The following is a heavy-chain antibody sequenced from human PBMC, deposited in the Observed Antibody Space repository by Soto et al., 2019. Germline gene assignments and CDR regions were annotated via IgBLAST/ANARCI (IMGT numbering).Heavy chain of an antibody. V-gene: IGHV1-69*13. CDR1: GGTFSSYA. Sequence: VKVSCKASGGTFSSYAISWVRQAPGQGLEWMGGIIPIFGTANYAQKFQGRVTITADESTSTAYMELSSLRSEDTAVYYCAREGSGYLISDYYGMDVWGQGTTVTVSS. CDR2: IIPIFGTA. J-gene: IGHJ6*02. CDR3: AREGSGYLISDYYGMDV. D-gene: IGHD5-12*01.